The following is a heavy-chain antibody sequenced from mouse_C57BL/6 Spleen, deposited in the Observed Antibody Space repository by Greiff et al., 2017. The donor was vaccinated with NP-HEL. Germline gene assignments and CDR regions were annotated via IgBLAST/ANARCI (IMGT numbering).Heavy chain of an antibody. CDR3: ARYYSNNYYAMDY. CDR2: INPNYGTT. D-gene: IGHD2-5*01. CDR1: GYSFTDYY. Sequence: VQLQQSGPELVKPGASVKISCKASGYSFTDYYMNWVTQSHGPSLEWIGVINPNYGTTSYNQKFKGKATLTVNQSSSTAYMQLNSLTSEDSAVYYCARYYSNNYYAMDYWGQGTSVTVSS. J-gene: IGHJ4*01. V-gene: IGHV1-39*01.